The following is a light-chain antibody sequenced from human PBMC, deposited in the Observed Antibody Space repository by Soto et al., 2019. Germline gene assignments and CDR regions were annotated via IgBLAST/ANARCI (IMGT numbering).Light chain of an antibody. CDR2: DVS. CDR3: CSFAGIPAGV. J-gene: IGLJ1*01. CDR1: SSDVGGYNF. V-gene: IGLV2-11*01. Sequence: QSALTQPRSVSGSPGQSVTISCTGTSSDVGGYNFVSWYQQHPGKVPKLLIDDVSKRPSGVPDRFSGSKSGNTASLTISGLQADDEADYSCCSFAGIPAGVFGTGTKVTVL.